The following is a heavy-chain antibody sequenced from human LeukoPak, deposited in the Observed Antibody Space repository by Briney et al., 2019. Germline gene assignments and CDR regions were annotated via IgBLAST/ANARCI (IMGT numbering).Heavy chain of an antibody. V-gene: IGHV1-69*04. CDR1: GGTFSSYA. Sequence: SVKVSCKASGGTFSSYAISWVRQAPGQGLEWMGRIIPILGIANYAQKFQGRVTITADKSTSTAYMELSSLRSEDTAVYYCARGYDFNGEYYCDYWGQGTLVTVSS. CDR3: ARGYDFNGEYYCDY. D-gene: IGHD3-10*01. J-gene: IGHJ4*02. CDR2: IIPILGIA.